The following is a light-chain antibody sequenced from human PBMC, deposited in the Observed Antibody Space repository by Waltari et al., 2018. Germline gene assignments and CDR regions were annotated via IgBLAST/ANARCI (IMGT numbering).Light chain of an antibody. J-gene: IGLJ2*01. CDR2: EDN. CDR1: EVGEKY. CDR3: QAWDSSSHVT. V-gene: IGLV3-1*01. Sequence: SYDLTQPTSVSVSPGQTASIPCSGDEVGEKYVSWFQQKPGQAHVLVNYEDNKRPSGIPELISGSNSWNTATLTISGTQAMDEADYYCQAWDSSSHVTFGGGSKLTVL.